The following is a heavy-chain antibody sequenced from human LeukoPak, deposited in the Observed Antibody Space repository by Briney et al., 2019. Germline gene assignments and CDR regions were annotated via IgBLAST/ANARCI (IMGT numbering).Heavy chain of an antibody. CDR3: ARGPLYYYYYYYMDV. V-gene: IGHV1-18*01. CDR1: GYTFTSYG. J-gene: IGHJ6*03. Sequence: ASVKVSCKASGYTFTSYGISWVRQAPGQGLEWMGWISAYNGHTNYARNVQGRVTITRNTSISTAYMELSSLRSEDTAVYYCARGPLYYYYYYYMDVWGKGTTVTVSS. CDR2: ISAYNGHT.